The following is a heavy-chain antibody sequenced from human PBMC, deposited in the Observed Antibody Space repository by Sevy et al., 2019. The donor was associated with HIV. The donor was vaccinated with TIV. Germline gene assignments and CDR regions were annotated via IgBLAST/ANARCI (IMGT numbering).Heavy chain of an antibody. J-gene: IGHJ4*02. Sequence: GGPLRLSCAASGFTFSNYAMSWVRQTPGKGLEWVSAISGSAHRTYYTDSVKGRFTISRDNSKNMLFLQMNSLRAEDTAVYYCVKEVSEYSYSDYWGQGTLVTVSS. V-gene: IGHV3-23*01. D-gene: IGHD5-18*01. CDR3: VKEVSEYSYSDY. CDR1: GFTFSNYA. CDR2: ISGSAHRT.